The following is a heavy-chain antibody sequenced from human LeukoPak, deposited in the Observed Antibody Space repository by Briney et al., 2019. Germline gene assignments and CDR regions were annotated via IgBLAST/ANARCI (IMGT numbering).Heavy chain of an antibody. J-gene: IGHJ4*02. CDR1: GFTFSSYS. CDR3: ARDFDIMTHYAFDN. D-gene: IGHD3-9*01. V-gene: IGHV3-21*01. Sequence: PGGSLRLSCAASGFTFSSYSMDWVRQAPGKWLEWVSSVSGSSTYMYYRDSVKGRFTISRDNAKNSLYLQMNSLRAEDTAVYYCARDFDIMTHYAFDNWGQGRLVTVSS. CDR2: VSGSSTYM.